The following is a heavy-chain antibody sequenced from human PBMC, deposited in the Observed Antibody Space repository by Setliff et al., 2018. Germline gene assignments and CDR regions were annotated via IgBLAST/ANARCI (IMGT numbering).Heavy chain of an antibody. CDR1: GGSISSGSYY. J-gene: IGHJ6*02. CDR2: IYTSGST. Sequence: KASETLSLTCTVSGGSISSGSYYWSWIRQPAGKGLEWIGHIYTSGSTNYNPSLKSRVTITVDTSKNQFSRKLSSVTAADTAVYYCAREAFVVVPAALHYYYGMDVWGQGTTVTVSS. V-gene: IGHV4-61*09. CDR3: AREAFVVVPAALHYYYGMDV. D-gene: IGHD2-2*01.